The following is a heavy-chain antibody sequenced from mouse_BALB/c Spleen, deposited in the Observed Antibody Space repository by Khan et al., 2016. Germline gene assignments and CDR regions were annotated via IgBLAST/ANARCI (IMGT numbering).Heavy chain of an antibody. D-gene: IGHD2-13*01. J-gene: IGHJ2*01. CDR2: INPSTGYT. CDR3: AYYGDYDY. V-gene: IGHV1-7*01. Sequence: QVQLKQSGAELAKPGASVKMSCKASGYTFTSYWMHWVKQRPGQGLDWIGYINPSTGYTEYNQKFTDNATLTADKSSSTAYIQLSSLTSEDSAVYYCAYYGDYDYWGQGTTLTVSS. CDR1: GYTFTSYW.